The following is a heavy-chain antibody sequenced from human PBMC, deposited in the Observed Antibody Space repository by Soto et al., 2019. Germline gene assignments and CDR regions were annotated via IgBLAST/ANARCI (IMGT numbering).Heavy chain of an antibody. Sequence: QVPLVQSGAEVKKPGASVKVSCKASGYTFTSYAMHWVRQAPGQRLEWMGWINAGNGNTKYSQKFQGRVTITRDTSASKAYMGRSSLRSEDTAVYYCARDLGGWPDYWGQGTLVTVSS. CDR1: GYTFTSYA. D-gene: IGHD2-15*01. V-gene: IGHV1-3*01. CDR3: ARDLGGWPDY. CDR2: INAGNGNT. J-gene: IGHJ4*02.